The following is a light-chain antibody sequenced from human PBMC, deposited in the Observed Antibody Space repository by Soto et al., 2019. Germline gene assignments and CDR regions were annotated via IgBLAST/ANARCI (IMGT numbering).Light chain of an antibody. V-gene: IGLV2-8*01. CDR3: SSYGGSNNGV. Sequence: QSAMTKPPSASGCTLHWVTIIHTGSRTDGGGYNFVSWYQQHPCKAPNLMIYEVSKRLSGVPDPFSGSKSRNTASLTVSGLQAEDEADNCCSSYGGSNNGVCGTGTDVTV. CDR2: EVS. CDR1: RTDGGGYNF. J-gene: IGLJ1*01.